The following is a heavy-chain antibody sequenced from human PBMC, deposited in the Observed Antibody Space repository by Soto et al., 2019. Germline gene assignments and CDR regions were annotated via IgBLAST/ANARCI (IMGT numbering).Heavy chain of an antibody. CDR2: IIPIFGTA. D-gene: IGHD6-13*01. Sequence: QVQLVQSGAEVKKPGSSVKVSCKASGGTFSSYAISWVRQAPGQGLEWMGGIIPIFGTANYAQKFQGRVTIPAEESTSTAYMELSSLRSEDPAVYYCARDPGGAAAGPDAFDIWGQGTMVTVSS. CDR3: ARDPGGAAAGPDAFDI. V-gene: IGHV1-69*12. CDR1: GGTFSSYA. J-gene: IGHJ3*02.